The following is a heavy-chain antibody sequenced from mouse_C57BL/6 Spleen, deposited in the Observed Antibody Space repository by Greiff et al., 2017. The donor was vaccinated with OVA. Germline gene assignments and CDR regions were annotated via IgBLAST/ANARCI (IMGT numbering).Heavy chain of an antibody. D-gene: IGHD1-1*01. V-gene: IGHV8-8*01. CDR1: GFSLSTFGMG. Sequence: QVTLKESGPGILQPSQSLRLTCSFSGFSLSTFGMGVGWIRQPSGKGLVWLAHIWWVDDKYNHPALKSRLSLSKDTSKNQVFLKISNVYTADTSTYYCARIDCFCSSDWYFDVWGTGTTVTVSS. J-gene: IGHJ1*03. CDR3: ARIDCFCSSDWYFDV. CDR2: IWWVDDK.